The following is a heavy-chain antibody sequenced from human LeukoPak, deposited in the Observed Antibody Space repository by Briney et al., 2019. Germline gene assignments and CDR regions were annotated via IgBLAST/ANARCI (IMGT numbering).Heavy chain of an antibody. CDR1: GGSFSGYY. Sequence: KPSETLSLTCAVYGGSFSGYYWSWIRQPPGKGLEWIGYIYYSGSTNYNPSLKSRVTISVDTSKNQFSLKLSSVTAADTAVYYCARPSITGTTDAFDIWGQGTMVTVSS. V-gene: IGHV4-59*08. CDR3: ARPSITGTTDAFDI. CDR2: IYYSGST. J-gene: IGHJ3*02. D-gene: IGHD1-20*01.